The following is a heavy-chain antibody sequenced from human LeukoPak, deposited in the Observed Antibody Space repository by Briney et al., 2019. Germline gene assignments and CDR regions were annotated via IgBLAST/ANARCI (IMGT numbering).Heavy chain of an antibody. J-gene: IGHJ4*02. CDR3: ARSSSGCDY. CDR2: INPNSGGT. CDR1: LYTFTDYY. D-gene: IGHD6-19*01. V-gene: IGHV1-2*02. Sequence: ASVKVSCKASLYTFTDYYMHGVRQAPGQGGEWMGWINPNSGGTNYAQKFQGRVTMTRDTSISTGYMELSRLRSEDTAVYSGARSSSGCDYWGQGTLVTVSS.